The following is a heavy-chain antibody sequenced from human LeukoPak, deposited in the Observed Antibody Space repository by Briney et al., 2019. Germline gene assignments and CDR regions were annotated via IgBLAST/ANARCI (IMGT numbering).Heavy chain of an antibody. J-gene: IGHJ4*02. CDR2: IWYDGSNK. CDR3: ARSSYDYVWGSYRPRPFDY. Sequence: PGGSLRLSCAASGFTFSSYGMHWVRQAPGKGLEWVAVIWYDGSNKYYADSVKGRFTISRDNSKNTLYLQMNSLRAEDTAVYYCARSSYDYVWGSYRPRPFDYWGQGTLVTVSS. V-gene: IGHV3-33*08. CDR1: GFTFSSYG. D-gene: IGHD3-16*02.